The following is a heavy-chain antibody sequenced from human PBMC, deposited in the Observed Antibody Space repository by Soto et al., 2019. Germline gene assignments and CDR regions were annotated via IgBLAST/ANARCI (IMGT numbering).Heavy chain of an antibody. CDR1: GFTFSSYA. CDR3: AKVVQEIVVVVAWRFDY. V-gene: IGHV3-23*01. J-gene: IGHJ4*02. CDR2: ISGSGGST. Sequence: EVQLLESGGCLVQPGGSLRLSCAASGFTFSSYAMSWVRQAPGKGLEWVSAISGSGGSTYYADSVKGRFTISRDNSKNTLYLQMNSLRAEDTAVYYCAKVVQEIVVVVAWRFDYWGQGTLVTVSS. D-gene: IGHD2-15*01.